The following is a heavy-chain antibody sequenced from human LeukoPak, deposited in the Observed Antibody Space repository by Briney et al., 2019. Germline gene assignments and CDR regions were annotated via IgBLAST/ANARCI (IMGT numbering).Heavy chain of an antibody. CDR3: ARGRYDILTSVTFSAFDY. CDR2: IYPGDSDT. J-gene: IGHJ4*02. V-gene: IGHV5-51*01. CDR1: GYSFTSYW. D-gene: IGHD3-9*01. Sequence: GESLKISCKGSGYSFTSYWIGWVRQMPGKGLEWMGIIYPGDSDTRYSPSFQGQVTISADKSISTAYLQWSSLKASDTAMYYCARGRYDILTSVTFSAFDYWGQGTLVTVSS.